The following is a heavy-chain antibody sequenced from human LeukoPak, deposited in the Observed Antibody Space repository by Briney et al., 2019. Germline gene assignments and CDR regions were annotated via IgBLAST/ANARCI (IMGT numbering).Heavy chain of an antibody. V-gene: IGHV4-59*08. D-gene: IGHD6-13*01. J-gene: IGHJ4*02. CDR2: IYYSGST. CDR3: ARHPGSSCYVDY. CDR1: GGSISSYY. Sequence: PSETLSLTCTVSGGSISSYYWSWIRQPPGKGLEWIGYIYYSGSTNYNPSLKSRVTISVDTSKNQFSLKLSSVTAADTAVYYCARHPGSSCYVDYWGQGTLVTVSS.